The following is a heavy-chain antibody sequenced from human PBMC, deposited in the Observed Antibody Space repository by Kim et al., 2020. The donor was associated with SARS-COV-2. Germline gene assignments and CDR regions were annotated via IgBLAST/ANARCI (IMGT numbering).Heavy chain of an antibody. D-gene: IGHD2-15*01. J-gene: IGHJ4*02. CDR3: ARGTYCSGGACYWPFDC. V-gene: IGHV3-72*01. Sequence: GGSLRLSCAASGFSFSDHYMDWVRQAPGKGLEWIGRSRSKGHNYSTQYAASVKGRFTLSRDDSKNSVYLQMNSLKTEDTAVYYCARGTYCSGGACYWPFDCWGQGTLVTVSS. CDR1: GFSFSDHY. CDR2: SRSKGHNYST.